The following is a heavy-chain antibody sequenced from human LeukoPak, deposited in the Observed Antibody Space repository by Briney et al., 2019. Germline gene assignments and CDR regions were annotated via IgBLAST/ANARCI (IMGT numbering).Heavy chain of an antibody. CDR1: GFTVSSNY. V-gene: IGHV3-49*04. J-gene: IGHJ4*02. CDR2: IASETYGGTA. Sequence: GGSLRLSCAASGFTVSSNYMSWVRQAPGKGLEWVGFIASETYGGTAEYAASVKGRFTISRDDSKSIAYLQMNSLKTEDTAVYYCTRDQTPYYWGQGTLVTVSS. CDR3: TRDQTPYY.